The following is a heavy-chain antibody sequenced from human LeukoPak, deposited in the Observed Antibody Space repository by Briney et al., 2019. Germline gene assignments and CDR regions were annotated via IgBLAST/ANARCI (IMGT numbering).Heavy chain of an antibody. V-gene: IGHV5-10-1*01. CDR3: ARYDTIFGATDY. Sequence: GESLKISCKGSGYSFTSYWIGWVRQMPGKGLEWMGRIDPSDSYTNYSPSFQGHVTISADKSISTAYLQWSSLKASDTAMYYCARYDTIFGATDYWGQGTLVTVSS. CDR1: GYSFTSYW. CDR2: IDPSDSYT. J-gene: IGHJ4*02. D-gene: IGHD3-3*01.